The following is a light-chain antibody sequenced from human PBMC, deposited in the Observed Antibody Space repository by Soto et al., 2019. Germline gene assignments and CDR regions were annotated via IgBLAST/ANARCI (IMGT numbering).Light chain of an antibody. J-gene: IGLJ1*01. CDR3: CSYAGTNTFV. CDR1: SSDVRSYNL. Sequence: QSALTQPASVSGSPGQSITISCTGTSSDVRSYNLVSWYQQHPGKAPKLMIYEGNKRPSGVSNRFSGSKSANTASLTISGLQTEDDADYYCCSYAGTNTFVFGTGTKPIVL. V-gene: IGLV2-23*01. CDR2: EGN.